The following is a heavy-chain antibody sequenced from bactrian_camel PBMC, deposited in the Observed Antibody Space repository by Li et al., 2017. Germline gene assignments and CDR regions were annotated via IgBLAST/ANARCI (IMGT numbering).Heavy chain of an antibody. Sequence: HVQLVESGGGSVQTGGSLRLACVWSGIPGGYCMGWFRQLPGKEREGVAAVENDRSVRYADSAKGRFTISKQNAENTLYLQMNSLEPADTAVYYCAADPIRPFAGGEFTPSEYKIWGQGTQVTVS. J-gene: IGHJ4*01. CDR1: GIPGGYC. V-gene: IGHV3S53*01. CDR3: AADPIRPFAGGEFTPSEYKI. CDR2: VENDRSV.